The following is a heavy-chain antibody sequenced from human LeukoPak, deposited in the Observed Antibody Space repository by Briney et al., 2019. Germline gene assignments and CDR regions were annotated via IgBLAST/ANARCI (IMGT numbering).Heavy chain of an antibody. D-gene: IGHD1-14*01. J-gene: IGHJ4*02. V-gene: IGHV3-53*01. CDR2: LYSDGNT. Sequence: GGSLRLSCAASGFTVITNDMTWDRQAPGKGLEWVSVLYSDGNTKYADSVQGRFTISRDNSKNTLYLEMNSLSPDDTAVYYCARGVEPLAANTLAYWGQGTLVTVSS. CDR3: ARGVEPLAANTLAY. CDR1: GFTVITND.